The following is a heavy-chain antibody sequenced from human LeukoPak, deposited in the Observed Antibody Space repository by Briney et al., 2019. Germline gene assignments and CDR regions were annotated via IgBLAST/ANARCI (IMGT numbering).Heavy chain of an antibody. Sequence: SETLSLTCTVSGGSISSGDYYWSWIRRPPGKGLEWIGYIYYSGSTYYNPSLKSRVTISLDTSKNQFSLKLSSVTAADTAVYYCASERTAMVSFDYWGQGTLVTVSS. V-gene: IGHV4-30-4*01. CDR2: IYYSGST. D-gene: IGHD5-18*01. J-gene: IGHJ4*02. CDR1: GGSISSGDYY. CDR3: ASERTAMVSFDY.